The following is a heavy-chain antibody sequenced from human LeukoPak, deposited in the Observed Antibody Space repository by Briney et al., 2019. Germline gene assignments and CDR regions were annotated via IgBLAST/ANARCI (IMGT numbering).Heavy chain of an antibody. CDR1: GGSISSGGYY. Sequence: NPSETLSLTCTVSGGSISSGGYYWSWIRPHPGKGLEWIGYIYYSGSTYYNPSLKSRVTISVDTSKNQFSLKLSSVTAADTAVYYCARGVAVAGMADYWGQGTLVTVSS. V-gene: IGHV4-31*03. CDR2: IYYSGST. D-gene: IGHD6-19*01. J-gene: IGHJ4*02. CDR3: ARGVAVAGMADY.